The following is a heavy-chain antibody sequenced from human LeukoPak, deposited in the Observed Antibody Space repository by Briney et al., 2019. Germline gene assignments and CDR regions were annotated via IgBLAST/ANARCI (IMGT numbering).Heavy chain of an antibody. CDR2: IISSINYI. Sequence: GGSLTLSCAASGFTFSSYSMNWVRQAPGKGLEWVSSIISSINYIYNADSVKGRFTISRDNAKNSLDLQMNSLRAEDTAVYYCARGGAENWFDPWGQGTLVTVSS. D-gene: IGHD3-16*01. CDR3: ARGGAENWFDP. J-gene: IGHJ5*02. CDR1: GFTFSSYS. V-gene: IGHV3-21*01.